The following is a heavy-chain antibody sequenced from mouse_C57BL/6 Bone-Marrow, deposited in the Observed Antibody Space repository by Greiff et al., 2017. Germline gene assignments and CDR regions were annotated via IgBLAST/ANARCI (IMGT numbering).Heavy chain of an antibody. Sequence: EVQLVESEGGLVQPGSSMKLSCTASGFTFSDYYMSWVRQVPEKGLEWVANINYDGSSTYYLDSLKSRFIISRDNAKNILYLQMSSLKSEDTATYYCARGKVGEYWYFGVWGTGTTVTVSS. CDR1: GFTFSDYY. D-gene: IGHD2-13*01. CDR3: ARGKVGEYWYFGV. V-gene: IGHV5-16*01. CDR2: INYDGSST. J-gene: IGHJ1*03.